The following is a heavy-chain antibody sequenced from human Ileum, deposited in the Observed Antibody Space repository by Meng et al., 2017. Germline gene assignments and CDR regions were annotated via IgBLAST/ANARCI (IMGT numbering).Heavy chain of an antibody. CDR3: ATSSLGWGGDAFDI. Sequence: GGSLRLSCAVSDFTVSDKYMGWVRQAPGKGLEWVAIVYRAGGTDYPDSVEGRFTISRDNSRDTLYLHMSSLRADDTAVYYCATSSLGWGGDAFDIWGQGTTVTVSS. CDR2: VYRAGGT. V-gene: IGHV3-53*01. J-gene: IGHJ3*02. CDR1: DFTVSDKY. D-gene: IGHD7-27*01.